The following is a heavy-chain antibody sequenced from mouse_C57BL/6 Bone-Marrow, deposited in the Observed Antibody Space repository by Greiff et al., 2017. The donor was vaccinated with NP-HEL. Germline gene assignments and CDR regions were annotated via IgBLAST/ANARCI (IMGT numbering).Heavy chain of an antibody. D-gene: IGHD2-3*01. V-gene: IGHV2-9-1*01. CDR2: IWTGGGT. Sequence: QVQLKQSGPGLVAPSQSLSITCTVSGFSLTSYAISWVRQPPGKGLEWLGVIWTGGGTNSNSAPKSRLSISKDNSKSQVFLKMNSLQTDDTARYYCASHDGYSSSFAYWGQGTLVTVSA. CDR3: ASHDGYSSSFAY. CDR1: GFSLTSYA. J-gene: IGHJ3*01.